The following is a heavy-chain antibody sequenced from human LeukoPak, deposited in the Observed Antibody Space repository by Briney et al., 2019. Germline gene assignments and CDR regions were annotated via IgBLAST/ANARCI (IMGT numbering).Heavy chain of an antibody. CDR3: ARGGSDYYDSSGYYYVTDY. V-gene: IGHV4-61*01. J-gene: IGHJ4*02. CDR2: IYYSGST. Sequence: SETLSLTCTVSGGSVSSGSYYWSWIRQPPGKGLEWIGYIYYSGSTNYNPSLKNRVTISVDTSKNQFSLKLSSVTAADTAVYYCARGGSDYYDSSGYYYVTDYWGQGTLVTVSS. D-gene: IGHD3-22*01. CDR1: GGSVSSGSYY.